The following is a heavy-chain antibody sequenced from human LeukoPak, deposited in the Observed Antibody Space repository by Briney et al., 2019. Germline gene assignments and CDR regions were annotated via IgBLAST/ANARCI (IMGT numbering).Heavy chain of an antibody. CDR1: GYSFTNYW. V-gene: IGHV5-51*01. Sequence: GESLKISFKGSGYSFTNYWIGWVRQMPGKGLEWMGIIYPGDSDTRYSPSFQGQVTISADKSISTAYLQWSSLKASDTAMYYCARQRQDSSLNLFDPWGQGTLVTVSS. CDR2: IYPGDSDT. D-gene: IGHD6-6*01. J-gene: IGHJ5*02. CDR3: ARQRQDSSLNLFDP.